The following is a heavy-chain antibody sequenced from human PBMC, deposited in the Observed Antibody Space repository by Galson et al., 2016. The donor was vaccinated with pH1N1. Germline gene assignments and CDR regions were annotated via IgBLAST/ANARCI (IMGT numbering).Heavy chain of an antibody. V-gene: IGHV3-48*04. Sequence: SLRLSCAASTFSFSRHSMNWVRQAPGKGLEWISYISSSSTRVFYADSVKGRFTISRDNVKNSVYLQMKTLRAEDTAVYYCVRDDYESWSGYDAFDIWGPGTMVIVSS. CDR3: VRDDYESWSGYDAFDI. CDR1: TFSFSRHS. CDR2: ISSSSTRV. J-gene: IGHJ3*02. D-gene: IGHD3-3*01.